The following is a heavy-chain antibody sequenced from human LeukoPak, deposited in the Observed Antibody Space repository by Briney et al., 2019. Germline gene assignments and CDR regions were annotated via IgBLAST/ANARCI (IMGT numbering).Heavy chain of an antibody. Sequence: GGSLRLSCAASGFTFSTYYMNWVRQAPGKGLEWVGNLRPDSSEKYYVDSVRGRFIISRDNANHSLYLQMNSLGPEDTAVYYCVRARYWTSGSCYMDVWGEGTTVTVSS. J-gene: IGHJ6*03. CDR2: LRPDSSEK. CDR1: GFTFSTYY. D-gene: IGHD2-15*01. CDR3: VRARYWTSGSCYMDV. V-gene: IGHV3-7*03.